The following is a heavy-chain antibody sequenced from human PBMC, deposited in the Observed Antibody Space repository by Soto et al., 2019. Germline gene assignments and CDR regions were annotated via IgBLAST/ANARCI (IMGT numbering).Heavy chain of an antibody. Sequence: ASVKVSCKASGYTFTTSGITWVRQAPGQGLEWMGWISSYNGNTNYAQKLQGRVTMTTDTSTSTAYMELRSLRSDDTAVYYCARDKDRQQLGGNYYYIMDVWGQGTTVTVS. CDR2: ISSYNGNT. V-gene: IGHV1-18*01. CDR3: ARDKDRQQLGGNYYYIMDV. CDR1: GYTFTTSG. J-gene: IGHJ6*01. D-gene: IGHD3-3*02.